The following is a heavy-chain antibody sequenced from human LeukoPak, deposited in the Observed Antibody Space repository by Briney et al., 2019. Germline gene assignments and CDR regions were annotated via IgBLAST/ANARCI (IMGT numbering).Heavy chain of an antibody. V-gene: IGHV1-2*02. Sequence: GASVKVSCKASGYTFTGYYMHWVRQAPGQGLEWMGWINPNSGGTNYAQKLQGRVTMTRDTSVNTAYLQWSRLKASDTAIYYCACRDLLSTSSGPWGQGTLVTVSS. J-gene: IGHJ5*02. CDR2: INPNSGGT. D-gene: IGHD6-6*01. CDR1: GYTFTGYY. CDR3: ACRDLLSTSSGP.